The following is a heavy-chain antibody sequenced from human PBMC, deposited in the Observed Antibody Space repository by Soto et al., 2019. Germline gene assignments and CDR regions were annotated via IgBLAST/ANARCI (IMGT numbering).Heavy chain of an antibody. CDR3: ARDDDYVWGSYRYGMDV. V-gene: IGHV1-18*01. D-gene: IGHD3-16*02. CDR1: GYTFTSYG. Sequence: ASVKVSCKASGYTFTSYGISWVRQAPGQGLEWMGWISAYNGNTNYAQKLQGRVTMTTDTSTSTAYMELRSLGSDDTAVYYCARDDDYVWGSYRYGMDVWGQGTTVTVSS. CDR2: ISAYNGNT. J-gene: IGHJ6*02.